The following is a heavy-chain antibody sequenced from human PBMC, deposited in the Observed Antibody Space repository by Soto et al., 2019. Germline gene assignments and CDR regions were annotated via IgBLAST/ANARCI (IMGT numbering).Heavy chain of an antibody. CDR1: GFTFSSYG. V-gene: IGHV3-33*01. CDR3: AREGLGYCSSTSCYKQAFDY. Sequence: QVQLVESGGGVVQPGRSLRLSCAASGFTFSSYGMHWVRQAPGKGLEWVAVIWYDGSNKYYADSVKGRFTISRDNSKNTLYLQMNSLRAEDTAVYYCAREGLGYCSSTSCYKQAFDYWGQGTLVTVSS. CDR2: IWYDGSNK. D-gene: IGHD2-2*02. J-gene: IGHJ4*02.